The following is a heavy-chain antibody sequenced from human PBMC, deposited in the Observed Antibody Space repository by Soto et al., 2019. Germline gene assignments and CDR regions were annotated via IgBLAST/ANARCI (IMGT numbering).Heavy chain of an antibody. CDR1: GFTFSSYW. Sequence: GGSLRLSCAASGFTFSSYWMSWVRQAPGKGLEWVANIKQDGSEKYYVDSVKGRFTISRDNAKNSLYLQMNSLRAEDTAVYYCARVVGSGYYSGYFDYWGQGTLVTVSS. CDR3: ARVVGSGYYSGYFDY. D-gene: IGHD3-22*01. CDR2: IKQDGSEK. J-gene: IGHJ4*02. V-gene: IGHV3-7*01.